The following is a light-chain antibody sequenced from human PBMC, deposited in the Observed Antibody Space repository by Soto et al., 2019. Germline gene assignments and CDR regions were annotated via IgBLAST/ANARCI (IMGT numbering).Light chain of an antibody. V-gene: IGLV2-14*01. CDR2: DVS. J-gene: IGLJ3*02. CDR3: SSYTSSSTLWV. CDR1: SSDVGGYNY. Sequence: QSALTQPASVSGSPGQSITISCTGTSSDVGGYNYVSWYQQHPGKAPKLMIYDVSNRPSGVSNRFSGSKSGNTASLTISGLQAEDEADYYCSSYTSSSTLWVFGGGTMVTVL.